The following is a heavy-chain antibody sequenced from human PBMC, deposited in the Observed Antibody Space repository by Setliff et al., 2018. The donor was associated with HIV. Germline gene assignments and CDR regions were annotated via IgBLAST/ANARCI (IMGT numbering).Heavy chain of an antibody. CDR1: GYTFTTYG. CDR2: INSYNGNT. D-gene: IGHD3-10*01. Sequence: ASVKVSCKASGYTFTTYGVNWVRQAPGQGLEWMGWINSYNGNTKFAQKFQGRVTMTTDTSTTTAFMELRSLKADYTGISYCSRSGVPPYYYYGRDAWGQGTTVTVSS. J-gene: IGHJ6*02. V-gene: IGHV1-18*04. CDR3: SRSGVPPYYYYGRDA.